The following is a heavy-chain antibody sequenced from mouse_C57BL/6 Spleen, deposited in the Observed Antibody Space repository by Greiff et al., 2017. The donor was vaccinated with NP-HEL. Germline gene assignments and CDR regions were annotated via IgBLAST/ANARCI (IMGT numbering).Heavy chain of an antibody. Sequence: VQLKQSGAELVRPGASVKLSCTASGFNIKDDYMHWVKQRPEQGLEWIGWIDPENGDTEYASKFQGKATITADPSSNTSYLQLSSLTSEDTAVYYCTTRLRRDYWGQGTTLTVSS. CDR1: GFNIKDDY. D-gene: IGHD2-2*01. CDR3: TTRLRRDY. CDR2: IDPENGDT. V-gene: IGHV14-4*01. J-gene: IGHJ2*01.